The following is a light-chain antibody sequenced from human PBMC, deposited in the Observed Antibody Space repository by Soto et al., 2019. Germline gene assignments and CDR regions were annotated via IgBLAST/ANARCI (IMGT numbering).Light chain of an antibody. CDR2: ANN. J-gene: IGLJ2*01. CDR3: QSYDSSLNSRV. Sequence: QPVLTQPPSVSGAPGQRVTMSCTGSSSNVGAGYDVHWYQHLPGTAPKLLIYANNNRPSGVPDRFSGYKSGTSASLAISGLQAEDEADYYCQSYDSSLNSRVFGGGTKVTVL. CDR1: SSNVGAGYD. V-gene: IGLV1-40*01.